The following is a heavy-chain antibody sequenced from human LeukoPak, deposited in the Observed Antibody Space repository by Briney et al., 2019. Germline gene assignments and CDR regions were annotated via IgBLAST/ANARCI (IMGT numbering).Heavy chain of an antibody. V-gene: IGHV1-46*01. CDR2: INPSGGST. D-gene: IGHD2-21*02. J-gene: IGHJ4*02. CDR3: ARDRRVVVTAAPLAY. Sequence: ASVKVSCKASGYTFTSYYMHWVRQAPGQGLEWMGIINPSGGSTSYAQKFQGRVTMTRDTSTSTVYMELSSLRSEDTAVYYCARDRRVVVTAAPLAYWGQGTLVTVSS. CDR1: GYTFTSYY.